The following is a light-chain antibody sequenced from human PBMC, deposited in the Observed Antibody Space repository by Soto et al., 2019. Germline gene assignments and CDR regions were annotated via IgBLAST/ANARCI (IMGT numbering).Light chain of an antibody. V-gene: IGLV1-51*01. CDR1: SSNIGRNY. CDR3: ETWDSSLTHVV. J-gene: IGLJ2*01. Sequence: QTVVTQPPSVSAAPGQRVTISCSGGSSNIGRNYVSWYQQFPGTAPKLLIYENSQRPSGIPDRFSGSKSGASATLGITGLQTGDEADYYCETWDSSLTHVVFGGGTKVTVL. CDR2: ENS.